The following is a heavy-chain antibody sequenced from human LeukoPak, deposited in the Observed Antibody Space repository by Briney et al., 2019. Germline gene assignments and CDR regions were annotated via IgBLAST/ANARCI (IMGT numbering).Heavy chain of an antibody. D-gene: IGHD3-3*01. CDR3: ARAVRFLEWFPWFDP. CDR2: IIPIFGTA. J-gene: IGHJ5*02. V-gene: IGHV1-69*13. Sequence: GASVKVSCKASGGTFSSYAISWVQQAPGQGLEWMGGIIPIFGTANYAQKFQGRVTITADESTSTAYMELSSLRSEDTAVYYCARAVRFLEWFPWFDPWGQGTLVTVSS. CDR1: GGTFSSYA.